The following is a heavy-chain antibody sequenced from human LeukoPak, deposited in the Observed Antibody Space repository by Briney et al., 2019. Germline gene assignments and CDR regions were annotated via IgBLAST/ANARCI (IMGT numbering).Heavy chain of an antibody. D-gene: IGHD3-22*01. CDR3: ARGPHYYDSSGYYYHDY. J-gene: IGHJ4*02. CDR2: INPNSGGT. V-gene: IGHV1-2*02. CDR1: GYTFTGNY. Sequence: ASVKVSCKASGYTFTGNYIHWVRQAPGQGLEWMGWINPNSGGTNYAQKFQGRVTMTRDTSISTAYMELSRLRSDDTAVYYCARGPHYYDSSGYYYHDYWGQGTLVTVSS.